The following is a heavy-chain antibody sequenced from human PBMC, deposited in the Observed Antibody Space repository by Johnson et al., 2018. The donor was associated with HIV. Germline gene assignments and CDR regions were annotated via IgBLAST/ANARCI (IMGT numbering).Heavy chain of an antibody. CDR1: GFTFSSYG. CDR2: IRYDGSNK. CDR3: AREGYSYGYDAFDI. D-gene: IGHD5-18*01. V-gene: IGHV3-30*02. Sequence: QVQLVESGGGVVQPGGSLRLSCAASGFTFSSYGMHWVRQAPGKGLEWVAFIRYDGSNKYYADSVKGRFTISRDNAKNTLYLQMNSLRAEDTAVYYCAREGYSYGYDAFDIWGQGKWSPSLQ. J-gene: IGHJ3*02.